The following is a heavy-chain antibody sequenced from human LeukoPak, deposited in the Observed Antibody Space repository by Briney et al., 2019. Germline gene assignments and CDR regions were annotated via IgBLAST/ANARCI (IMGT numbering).Heavy chain of an antibody. Sequence: ASVKVSCKASGGTFSSYAISWVRQAPGQGLEWMGGIIPIFGTANYAQKFQGRVTITADKSTSTAYMELSSLRSEDTAVYYCARDSTKNYYDSSGYGYWGQGTLVTVSS. V-gene: IGHV1-69*06. D-gene: IGHD3-22*01. J-gene: IGHJ4*02. CDR2: IIPIFGTA. CDR3: ARDSTKNYYDSSGYGY. CDR1: GGTFSSYA.